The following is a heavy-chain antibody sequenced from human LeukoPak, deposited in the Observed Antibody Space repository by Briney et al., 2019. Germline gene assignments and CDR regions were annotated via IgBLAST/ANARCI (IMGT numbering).Heavy chain of an antibody. D-gene: IGHD3-3*01. CDR3: ARAGQNYDFWSGYYWYYYYGMDV. J-gene: IGHJ6*02. Sequence: ASVKVSCKASGYTLTNYGMNWVRQAPGQGLEWMGRINTNTGNPTYAQGFTGRFVFSLDTSVSTAYLQISSLKAEDTAVYYCARAGQNYDFWSGYYWYYYYGMDVWGQGTTVTVSS. CDR1: GYTLTNYG. CDR2: INTNTGNP. V-gene: IGHV7-4-1*02.